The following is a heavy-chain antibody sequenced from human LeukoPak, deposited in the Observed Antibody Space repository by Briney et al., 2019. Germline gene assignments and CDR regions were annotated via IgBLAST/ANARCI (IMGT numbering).Heavy chain of an antibody. J-gene: IGHJ5*02. D-gene: IGHD2-15*01. V-gene: IGHV1-3*01. CDR1: GYTFTSYA. CDR2: INAGNGNT. CDR3: ARGSRLYCSGGSCHWFDP. Sequence: ASVKVSCKASGYTFTSYAMHWVRQAPGQRLEWMGWINAGNGNTKYSQKFQGRVTITRDTSASTAYMELSSLRSEDTAVYYCARGSRLYCSGGSCHWFDPWGQGTLVTVSS.